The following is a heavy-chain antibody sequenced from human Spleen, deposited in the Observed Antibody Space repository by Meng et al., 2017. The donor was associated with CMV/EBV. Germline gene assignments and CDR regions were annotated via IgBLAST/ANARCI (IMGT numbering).Heavy chain of an antibody. CDR3: ARSAYDFWHGVYSGVVDYKGMDV. CDR2: LNPNGGTT. V-gene: IGHV1-46*01. Sequence: ASVKVSCKASGYTVSTYYIHWLRQAPGQGLEWMGILNPNGGTTKCAEKFLGRVTMTSDTSTGTVYMEMSSLRSEDTAVYYCARSAYDFWHGVYSGVVDYKGMDVWGQGTTVTVSS. J-gene: IGHJ6*02. CDR1: GYTVSTYY. D-gene: IGHD3-3*01.